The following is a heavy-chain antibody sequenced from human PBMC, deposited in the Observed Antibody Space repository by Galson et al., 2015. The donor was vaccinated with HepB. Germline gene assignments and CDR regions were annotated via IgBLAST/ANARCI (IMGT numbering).Heavy chain of an antibody. J-gene: IGHJ2*01. CDR3: ATDYSLGELSPRYWYFDL. CDR2: FDPEDGET. Sequence: SVKVSCKVSGYTLTELSMHWVRQAPGKGLEWMGGFDPEDGETIYAQKFQGRVTMTEDTSTDTAYMELSSLRSEDTAVYYCATDYSLGELSPRYWYFDLWGRGTLVTVSS. V-gene: IGHV1-24*01. D-gene: IGHD3-16*02. CDR1: GYTLTELS.